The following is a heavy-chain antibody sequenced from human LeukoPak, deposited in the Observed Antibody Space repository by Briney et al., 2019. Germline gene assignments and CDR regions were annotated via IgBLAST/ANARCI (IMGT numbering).Heavy chain of an antibody. CDR3: ARHFSLSRYDNSGYNY. Sequence: GESLKISCKGSGDNLNSYLIAWVRQMPGKGLEWMGIIYPGDSDTRYNPSFQGQVTISADKSISTAYLQWSSLKASDTAMYYCARHFSLSRYDNSGYNYWGQGTLVTVSS. D-gene: IGHD3-22*01. V-gene: IGHV5-51*01. CDR2: IYPGDSDT. CDR1: GDNLNSYL. J-gene: IGHJ4*02.